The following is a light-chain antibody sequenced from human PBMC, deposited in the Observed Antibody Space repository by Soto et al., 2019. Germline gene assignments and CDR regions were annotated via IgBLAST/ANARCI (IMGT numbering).Light chain of an antibody. Sequence: QSALTQPASVSGSPGQSITISCTGTSSDIGYYNYVSWYQQHPGKAPKLIIYEVSHRPSRVSDRFSGSKSGNTASLTISGLQPEDEADYYCSSYTTSSTFVFFGGGTKLTVL. V-gene: IGLV2-14*01. CDR1: SSDIGYYNY. CDR2: EVS. CDR3: SSYTTSSTFVF. J-gene: IGLJ2*01.